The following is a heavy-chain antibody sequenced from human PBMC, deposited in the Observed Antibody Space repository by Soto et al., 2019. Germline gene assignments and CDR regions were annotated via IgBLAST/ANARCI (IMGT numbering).Heavy chain of an antibody. Sequence: QVQLVQSGAEVKKPGASVKVSCKASGYTFTSYAMHWVRQAPGQRLEWMGWINAGNGNTKYSQKFQGRVTITSDTSASQAYMELRSLRSEDPAVYYCARDPPIPDCSSTSCYFLLSYGMDVWGQGTTVTVS. CDR2: INAGNGNT. V-gene: IGHV1-3*01. D-gene: IGHD2-2*01. J-gene: IGHJ6*02. CDR3: ARDPPIPDCSSTSCYFLLSYGMDV. CDR1: GYTFTSYA.